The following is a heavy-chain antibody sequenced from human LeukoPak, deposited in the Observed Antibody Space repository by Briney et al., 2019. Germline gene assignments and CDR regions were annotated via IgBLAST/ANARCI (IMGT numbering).Heavy chain of an antibody. CDR2: ISNTSSHT. J-gene: IGHJ5*02. V-gene: IGHV3-11*05. CDR3: ARGSARWFDP. Sequence: PGGSLRLSCAASGFTFSDSYMSWIRQAAGKGLEWISYISNTSSHTNYADSVKGRFTISRDNAKRSLYLQMNSLRAEDTAVYYCARGSARWFDPWGQGTLVTVSS. CDR1: GFTFSDSY.